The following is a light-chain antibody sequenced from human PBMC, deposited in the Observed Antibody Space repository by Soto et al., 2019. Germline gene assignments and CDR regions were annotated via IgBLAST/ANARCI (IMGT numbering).Light chain of an antibody. CDR1: QTISSW. CDR2: KAS. V-gene: IGKV1-5*03. CDR3: QHYNSYPEA. Sequence: DIQMTQSPSTLSASVGDRVTITCRAIQTISSWLAWYQQKPGKAPKLLIYKASTLKSGVPSRFSGSGSGTEFTLTISSLQPDDFATYYCQHYNSYPEAFGQGTKVDIK. J-gene: IGKJ1*01.